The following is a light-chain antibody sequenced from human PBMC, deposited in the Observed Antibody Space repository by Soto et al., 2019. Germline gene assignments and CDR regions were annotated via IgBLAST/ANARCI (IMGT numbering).Light chain of an antibody. CDR3: QQYNSYPLT. CDR1: QSISSW. J-gene: IGKJ4*01. Sequence: DIQMTQSPSTLSASVGDRVTITCRASQSISSWFAWYQQKPGKAPKLLIYDASSLESGIPSRFSGSGSGTEFTLTISSLQPDDFATYYCQQYNSYPLTFGGGTKVEIK. CDR2: DAS. V-gene: IGKV1-5*01.